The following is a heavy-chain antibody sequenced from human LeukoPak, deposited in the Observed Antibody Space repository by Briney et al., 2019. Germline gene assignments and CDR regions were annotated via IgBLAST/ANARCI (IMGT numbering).Heavy chain of an antibody. Sequence: PGGSLRPSCAASGFTLSSYWMHWVRQAPGKGLVWVSRIHSDGSSTTYADSVKGRFTISRDNAKNTLYLQMNSLRVEDTAVYYCARDSFAPSWGQGTLVTVSS. D-gene: IGHD2/OR15-2a*01. CDR3: ARDSFAPS. CDR2: IHSDGSST. V-gene: IGHV3-74*01. CDR1: GFTLSSYW. J-gene: IGHJ4*02.